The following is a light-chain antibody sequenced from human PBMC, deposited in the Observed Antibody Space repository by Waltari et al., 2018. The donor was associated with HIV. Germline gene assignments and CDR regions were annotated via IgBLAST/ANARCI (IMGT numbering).Light chain of an antibody. CDR2: EVS. CDR3: SSYTSSSTLVG. Sequence: QSALTQPASVSGSPGQSITISCTGTSSDVGGYNYVSWYQQHPGTAPKLMFYEVSNRPSGVANRFSGSKSGNTASLTISGLQAEDEADYYCSSYTSSSTLVGFGGGTKLTVL. V-gene: IGLV2-14*01. CDR1: SSDVGGYNY. J-gene: IGLJ2*01.